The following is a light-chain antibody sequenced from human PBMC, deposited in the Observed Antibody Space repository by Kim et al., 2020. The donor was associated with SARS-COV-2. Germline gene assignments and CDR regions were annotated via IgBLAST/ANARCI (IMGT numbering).Light chain of an antibody. Sequence: ASEGDRDTNTCSASQGINNFVAWYQHRPGKATRVLIYAASTLHSGVPSRFSGSGSGTDFTLTISSLQPEDVATYYCQKYNGAPWTFGQGTKVDIK. CDR1: QGINNF. V-gene: IGKV1-27*01. J-gene: IGKJ1*01. CDR2: AAS. CDR3: QKYNGAPWT.